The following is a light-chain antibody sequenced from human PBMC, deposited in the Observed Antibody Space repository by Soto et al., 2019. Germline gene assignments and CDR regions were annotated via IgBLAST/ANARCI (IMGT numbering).Light chain of an antibody. CDR1: QRVSRD. CDR2: DAS. CDR3: QQYNNWPPWT. Sequence: EIIVTQVPAPPVVVPGEKATLFWRASQRVSRDLAWYQQKPGQAPRLLIYDASTRATGIPDRFSGSGSETEFTLTISSLQSEDYAIYYCQQYNNWPPWTFGQGTKVEIK. J-gene: IGKJ1*01. V-gene: IGKV3-15*01.